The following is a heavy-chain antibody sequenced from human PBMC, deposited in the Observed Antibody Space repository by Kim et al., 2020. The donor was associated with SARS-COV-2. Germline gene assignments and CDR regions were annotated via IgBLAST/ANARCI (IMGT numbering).Heavy chain of an antibody. CDR1: GGSIIGKH. Sequence: SETLSLTCTVSGGSIIGKHWSWIRQPPGKGLEWIGNIYYSGSTNYNASLKSRVSILVDTSKNHVSLKLNSVIATDTAVYFCARLDSGSIRDWGQGTLVTVSA. D-gene: IGHD3-10*01. CDR2: IYYSGST. CDR3: ARLDSGSIRD. V-gene: IGHV4-59*01. J-gene: IGHJ4*02.